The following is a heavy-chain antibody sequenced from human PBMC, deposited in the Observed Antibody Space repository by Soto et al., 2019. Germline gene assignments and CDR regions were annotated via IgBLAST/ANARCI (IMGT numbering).Heavy chain of an antibody. D-gene: IGHD1-26*01. CDR3: ASIPGANFDY. J-gene: IGHJ4*02. CDR1: GGSISSSSYY. CDR2: IYYSGST. Sequence: QLQLQESGPGLVKPSETLSLTCTVSGGSISSSSYYWGWIRQPPGKGLEWIGSIYYSGSTYYNPPLKSRVTISVDTSKNQFSLKLSSVTAADTAEYYCASIPGANFDYWGQGTLVTVSS. V-gene: IGHV4-39*01.